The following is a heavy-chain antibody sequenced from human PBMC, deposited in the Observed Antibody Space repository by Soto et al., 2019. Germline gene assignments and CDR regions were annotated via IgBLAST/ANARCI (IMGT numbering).Heavy chain of an antibody. CDR2: MNPNSGNT. CDR1: GYTFTSYD. CDR3: ARGGFRYDIVAVDKRKRFTFLAF. Sequence: ASVKVSCKASGYTFTSYDINWVRQATGQGLEWMGWMNPNSGNTGYAQKFQGRVTMTRNTSISTAYMELSSLRSEDTAVYYCARGGFRYDIVAVDKRKRFTFLAFGGQG. J-gene: IGHJ1*01. V-gene: IGHV1-8*01. D-gene: IGHD2-15*01.